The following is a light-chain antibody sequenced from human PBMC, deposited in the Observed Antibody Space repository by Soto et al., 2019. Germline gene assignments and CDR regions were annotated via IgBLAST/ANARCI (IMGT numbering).Light chain of an antibody. CDR3: QKRSNWPIT. Sequence: IELTHAPAAMSLSPGESATLSCRASQSVSSYLAWYQQKPGQAPRLLIYDASNRATGIPDRFSGSGSGTDLTLTISSLEPEDFAVYYCQKRSNWPITCGQGTRLEIK. CDR1: QSVSSY. V-gene: IGKV3-11*01. CDR2: DAS. J-gene: IGKJ5*01.